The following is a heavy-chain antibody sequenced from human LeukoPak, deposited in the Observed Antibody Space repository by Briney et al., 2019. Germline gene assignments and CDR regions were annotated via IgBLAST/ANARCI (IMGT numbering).Heavy chain of an antibody. Sequence: GGSLRLSCAASGFTFSSYAMHWVRQAPGKGLEWVAVISYDGSNKYYADSVKGRFTISRDNSKNTLYLQMNSLRPEDTAVYYCARGGESSSPYYFDYWGQGTLVTVSS. D-gene: IGHD3-16*01. CDR1: GFTFSSYA. V-gene: IGHV3-30-3*01. CDR3: ARGGESSSPYYFDY. CDR2: ISYDGSNK. J-gene: IGHJ4*02.